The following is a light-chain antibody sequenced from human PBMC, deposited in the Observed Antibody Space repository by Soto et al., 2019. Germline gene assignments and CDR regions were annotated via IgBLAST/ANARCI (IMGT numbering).Light chain of an antibody. Sequence: GDRVTITCRASQSISNYLNWYQQKPGKGPQLLIYAASSLQSGVPSRFSGSGSGTDFTLTISSLQPEDFATYYCQQSYGTPLTFGQGTKVEIK. CDR2: AAS. V-gene: IGKV1-39*01. CDR1: QSISNY. J-gene: IGKJ1*01. CDR3: QQSYGTPLT.